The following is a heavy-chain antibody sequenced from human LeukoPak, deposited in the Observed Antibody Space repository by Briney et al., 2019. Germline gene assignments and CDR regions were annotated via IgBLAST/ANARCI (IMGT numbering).Heavy chain of an antibody. CDR2: INWNGGST. CDR1: GFTFDDYG. V-gene: IGHV3-20*04. J-gene: IGHJ4*02. CDR3: ARKGYCSSTSCWDFDY. D-gene: IGHD2-2*01. Sequence: GGSLRLSCAASGFTFDDYGMSSVRPAPGKGLEWVSGINWNGGSTGYADSVKGRFTISRDNAKNSLYLQMNSLRAEYTALYYCARKGYCSSTSCWDFDYWGQGTLVTVSS.